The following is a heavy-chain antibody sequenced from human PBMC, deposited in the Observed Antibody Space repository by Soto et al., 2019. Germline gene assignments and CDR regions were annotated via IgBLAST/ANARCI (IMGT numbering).Heavy chain of an antibody. CDR1: GGTFRNLA. V-gene: IGHV1-69*01. Sequence: QVQLVQSGAEVKKPGSSVKVSCKASGGTFRNLAINWVRQAPGQGLEWMGGFIPIIGGGINAQKFQGRVTSTSDESTSTAYMELSSLKSEDTAMYFCARLSVSHSNAFDFWGQGTMVTVSS. CDR3: ARLSVSHSNAFDF. J-gene: IGHJ3*01. CDR2: FIPIIGGG. D-gene: IGHD2-15*01.